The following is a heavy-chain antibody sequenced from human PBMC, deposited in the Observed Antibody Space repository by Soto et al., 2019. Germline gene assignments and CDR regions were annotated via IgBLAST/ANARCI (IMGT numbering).Heavy chain of an antibody. Sequence: SVKVSCKASGGTFSSYAISWVRQAPGQGLEWMGGIIPIFGTANYAQKFQGRVTITADESTSTAYMELSSLRSEDTAVYYCARDYRITGTHFDYWGQGTLVTVSS. CDR3: ARDYRITGTHFDY. D-gene: IGHD1-7*01. CDR2: IIPIFGTA. J-gene: IGHJ4*02. CDR1: GGTFSSYA. V-gene: IGHV1-69*13.